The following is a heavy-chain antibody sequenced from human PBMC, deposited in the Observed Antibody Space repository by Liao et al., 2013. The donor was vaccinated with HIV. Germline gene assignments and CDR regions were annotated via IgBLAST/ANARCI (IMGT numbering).Heavy chain of an antibody. D-gene: IGHD3-16*01. J-gene: IGHJ3*01. CDR1: GGSFSDPH. V-gene: IGHV4-34*01. CDR2: MDYRGTT. CDR3: ARERWSQLWLSEAHDAFDF. Sequence: QVRLQQWGAGLLKPSETLSLTCAVYGGSFSDPHWSWIRQPPGKGLEWIGSMDYRGTTYDNPSLRSRVTISVDTSKNQLSLKVTSVTAADTAVYYCARERWSQLWLSEAHDAFDFWGQGTVVRVSS.